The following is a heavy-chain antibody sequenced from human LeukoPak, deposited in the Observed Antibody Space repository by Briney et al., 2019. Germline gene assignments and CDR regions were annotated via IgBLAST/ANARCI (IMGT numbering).Heavy chain of an antibody. CDR2: ISSSSSYI. J-gene: IGHJ4*02. CDR3: ARGYDYVWGSYRFRGNFVDY. V-gene: IGHV3-21*01. CDR1: GFTFSSYS. Sequence: GGSLRLSCAASGFTFSSYSMNWVRQAPGKGLEWVSSISSSSSYIYYADSVKGRFTISRDNAKNSLYLQMNSLRAEDTAVYYCARGYDYVWGSYRFRGNFVDYWGQGTLVTVSS. D-gene: IGHD3-16*02.